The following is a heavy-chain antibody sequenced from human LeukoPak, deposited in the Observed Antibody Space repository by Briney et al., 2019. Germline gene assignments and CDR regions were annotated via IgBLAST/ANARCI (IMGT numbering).Heavy chain of an antibody. J-gene: IGHJ3*02. V-gene: IGHV4-39*01. CDR1: GRSISRSSYY. CDR2: IYYSGST. D-gene: IGHD1-26*01. Sequence: KPSESLSLTCTVAGRSISRSSYYWGWIRQPPVKGLEWTGSIYYSGSTYYNPSLKSRVTISVDTSKNQFSLQLSSVTAADTAVYYCARHSRLYSGSYHDAFDIWGQGTMVTVSS. CDR3: ARHSRLYSGSYHDAFDI.